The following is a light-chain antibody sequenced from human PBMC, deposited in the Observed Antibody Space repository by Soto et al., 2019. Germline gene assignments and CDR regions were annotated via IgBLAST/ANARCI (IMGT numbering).Light chain of an antibody. Sequence: EIVLTQSPGTLSLSLGERATLSCRASQSVSSNYLAWYQQKPGQAPRLLIYATSTRATGIPDRFSGSGSGTYFTLTISRLEPEDFAVYYCQQYGNSPRYSFGQGTKLEI. CDR3: QQYGNSPRYS. V-gene: IGKV3-20*01. CDR1: QSVSSNY. CDR2: ATS. J-gene: IGKJ2*03.